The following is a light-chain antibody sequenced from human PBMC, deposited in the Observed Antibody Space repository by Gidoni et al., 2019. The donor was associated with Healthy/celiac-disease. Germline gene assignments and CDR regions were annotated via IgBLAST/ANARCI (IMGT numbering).Light chain of an antibody. CDR1: QGISSY. CDR3: QQLNSYPPVT. Sequence: DLQLTQSPSFLSASVGDRVTITCWASQGISSYLAWYQQKPGKAPKLLIYAASTLQSGVPSRFSGSGSGTEFTLTISSLQPEDFATYYCQQLNSYPPVTFGPGTKVDIK. J-gene: IGKJ3*01. V-gene: IGKV1-9*01. CDR2: AAS.